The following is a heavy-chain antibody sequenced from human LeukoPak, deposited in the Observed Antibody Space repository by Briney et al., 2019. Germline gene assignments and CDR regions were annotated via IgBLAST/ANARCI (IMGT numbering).Heavy chain of an antibody. CDR2: VSSSGSTI. CDR3: ASAGRYQRGYSGYDTFDY. CDR1: GFTFSDYY. J-gene: IGHJ4*02. D-gene: IGHD5-12*01. V-gene: IGHV3-11*01. Sequence: PGGSLRLSCAASGFTFSDYYMSWIRQAPGKGLKWVSYVSSSGSTIYYADSVKGRFTISRDNAKNSLYLQMNSLRAEDTAVYYCASAGRYQRGYSGYDTFDYWGQGTLVTVSS.